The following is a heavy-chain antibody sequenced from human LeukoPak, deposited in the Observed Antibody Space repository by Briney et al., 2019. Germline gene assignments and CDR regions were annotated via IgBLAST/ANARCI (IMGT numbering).Heavy chain of an antibody. V-gene: IGHV4-34*01. CDR2: INHSGST. D-gene: IGHD1-20*01. J-gene: IGHJ3*02. Sequence: SETLSLTCAVYGGSFSGYYWSWIRQPPGKGLEWIGEINHSGSTNYNPSLKSRVTISVDTSKNQFSLKLSSVTTADTAVYYCAREEVTGTTGAFDIWGQGTMVTVSS. CDR3: AREEVTGTTGAFDI. CDR1: GGSFSGYY.